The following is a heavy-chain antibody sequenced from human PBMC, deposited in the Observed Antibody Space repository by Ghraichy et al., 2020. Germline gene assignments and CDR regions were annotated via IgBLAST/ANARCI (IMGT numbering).Heavy chain of an antibody. Sequence: SETLSLTCTVSGASVSSGSYFWSWIRQPPGKGLEWIGYIYYTGSTDHNPSLRNRVTISIDTSKNQFALKLSSVTAADTAVYYCARDARYSVAAVGSGNFDYWGQGTLVTVSS. J-gene: IGHJ4*02. CDR3: ARDARYSVAAVGSGNFDY. D-gene: IGHD6-13*01. V-gene: IGHV4-61*01. CDR1: GASVSSGSYF. CDR2: IYYTGST.